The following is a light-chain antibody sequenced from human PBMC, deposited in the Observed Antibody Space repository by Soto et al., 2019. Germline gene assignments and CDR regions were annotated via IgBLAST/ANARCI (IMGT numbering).Light chain of an antibody. J-gene: IGKJ1*01. CDR1: QSFSSN. Sequence: EIVMTQSPATLSLSPGERATLSCRASQSFSSNLAWYQQKPGQAPRLLIYGASTRATGIPARFSGSGSGTEFTLSISSLQSQDFEVHHCQQHNNWPWTFGQGTQVDIX. CDR3: QQHNNWPWT. V-gene: IGKV3-15*01. CDR2: GAS.